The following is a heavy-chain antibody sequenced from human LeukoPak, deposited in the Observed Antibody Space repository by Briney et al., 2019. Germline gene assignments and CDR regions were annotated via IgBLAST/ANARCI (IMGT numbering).Heavy chain of an antibody. CDR3: ARAYSSSWYPPDY. Sequence: GGSLRLSCAASGFTFNNYAMGWVRQAPGTGLEWVSAISGSGGSTYYADSVKGRFTISRDNSKNTLFLQMKSLRAEDTAVYYCARAYSSSWYPPDYWGQGTLVTVSS. D-gene: IGHD6-13*01. J-gene: IGHJ4*02. V-gene: IGHV3-23*01. CDR2: ISGSGGST. CDR1: GFTFNNYA.